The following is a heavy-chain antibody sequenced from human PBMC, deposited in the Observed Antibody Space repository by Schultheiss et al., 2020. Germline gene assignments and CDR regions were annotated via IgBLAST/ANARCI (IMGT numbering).Heavy chain of an antibody. CDR3: ARVPVPDGGWFDP. Sequence: SVKVSCKASGGTFSSYAISWVRQAPGQGLEWMGGIIPIFGTANYAQKFQGRVTITADKSTSTAYMELSSLRSEDTAVYYCARVPVPDGGWFDPWGQGTLVTVSS. J-gene: IGHJ5*02. V-gene: IGHV1-69*06. CDR2: IIPIFGTA. CDR1: GGTFSSYA. D-gene: IGHD4-23*01.